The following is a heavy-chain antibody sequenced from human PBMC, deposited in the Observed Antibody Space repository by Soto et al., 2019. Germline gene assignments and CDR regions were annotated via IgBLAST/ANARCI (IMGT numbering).Heavy chain of an antibody. CDR2: IYPRDSDT. V-gene: IGHV5-51*01. CDR3: ARSDYEGNYFNY. J-gene: IGHJ4*02. Sequence: PGESLKISCKGSGYSFTSYWIGWVRQMPGKGLEWMGIIYPRDSDTRYSPSFQGQVTISADKSINTAYLQWTSLEASDTAMYYCARSDYEGNYFNYWGQGTLVTVSS. CDR1: GYSFTSYW. D-gene: IGHD5-12*01.